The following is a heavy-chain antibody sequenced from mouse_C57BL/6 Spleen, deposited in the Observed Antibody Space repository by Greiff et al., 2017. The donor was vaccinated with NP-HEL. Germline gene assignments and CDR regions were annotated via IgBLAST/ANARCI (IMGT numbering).Heavy chain of an antibody. J-gene: IGHJ3*01. CDR3: ARVREPGAGCAY. Sequence: QVQLQQPGAELVKPGASVKLSCKASGYTFTSYWMHWVKQRPGRGLEWIGRIDPYNGGTKYNEKFKSKATLTVDKPSSTAYMQLSSLTSEDSAVYYCARVREPGAGCAYWGQGTLVTVSS. D-gene: IGHD3-3*01. V-gene: IGHV1-72*01. CDR1: GYTFTSYW. CDR2: IDPYNGGT.